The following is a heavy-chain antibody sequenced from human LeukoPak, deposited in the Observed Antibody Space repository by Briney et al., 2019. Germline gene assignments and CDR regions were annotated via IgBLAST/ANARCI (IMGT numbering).Heavy chain of an antibody. CDR2: IYHNGIT. J-gene: IGHJ4*02. D-gene: IGHD1-26*01. CDR3: ARKVGAPGVIDY. V-gene: IGHV4-38-2*02. Sequence: SETLSLTCTLSGYSISSGYYWGWIRQPPGKGLEWIGNIYHNGITYCNPSLKSRVTISVDTSKNQLSLKLSSVTAADTAVYYCARKVGAPGVIDYWGQGTLVTVSS. CDR1: GYSISSGYY.